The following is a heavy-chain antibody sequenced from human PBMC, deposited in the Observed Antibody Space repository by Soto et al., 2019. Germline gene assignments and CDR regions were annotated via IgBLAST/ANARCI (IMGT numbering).Heavy chain of an antibody. CDR1: GYTFTSYG. D-gene: IGHD3-10*01. CDR2: ISTYNGNT. J-gene: IGHJ6*02. V-gene: IGHV1-18*04. Sequence: QVQLVQSGAEVKKPGASVKVSCKASGYTFTSYGISWVRQAPGQGLEWMGWISTYNGNTNYAQKLQGRVTMTTDTATSTAYRELRSLRSDDTAVYYCVRHGHTTMVRGVRGGSYNHYGMDVWGQGTTVTVSS. CDR3: VRHGHTTMVRGVRGGSYNHYGMDV.